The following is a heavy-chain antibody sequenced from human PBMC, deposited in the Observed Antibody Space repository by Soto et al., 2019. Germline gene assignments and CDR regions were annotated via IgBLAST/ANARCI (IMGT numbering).Heavy chain of an antibody. D-gene: IGHD6-13*01. V-gene: IGHV3-23*01. CDR2: ISGTNGRT. J-gene: IGHJ4*02. Sequence: EVQLLESGGGLVQPGGSLRLSCAASGFTFRNYAMTWVRQAPGKGLEWVAAISGTNGRTYYADLVKGRFTISRDNSRNSLYLQMKSLSAEDTALYYCAKDEALVAEAGIAFDLWGQGTLVTVSS. CDR3: AKDEALVAEAGIAFDL. CDR1: GFTFRNYA.